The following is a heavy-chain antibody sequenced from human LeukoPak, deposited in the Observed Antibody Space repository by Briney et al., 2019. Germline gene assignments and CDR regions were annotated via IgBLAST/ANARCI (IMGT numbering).Heavy chain of an antibody. CDR2: ISGSGSGGNT. CDR3: AKSSYYDSSGYYREYYFDY. V-gene: IGHV3-23*01. CDR1: GVTLSSYA. J-gene: IGHJ4*02. Sequence: GGSLRLSCAASGVTLSSYAMSWARQAPGKGLEWVSGISGSGSGGNTYYADSVKGRFTISRDNSKSTLFLQMNSLRAEDTAVYYCAKSSYYDSSGYYREYYFDYWGQGTLVTVSS. D-gene: IGHD3-22*01.